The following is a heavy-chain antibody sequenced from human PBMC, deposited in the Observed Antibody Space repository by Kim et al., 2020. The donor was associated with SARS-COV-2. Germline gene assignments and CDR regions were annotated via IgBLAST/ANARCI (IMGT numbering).Heavy chain of an antibody. Sequence: GGSLRLSCAASRFNFYEFGMHWVRQAPGKGLEWVAYVSRDGSQKFYMGSVKGRFTISRDNSKRMVFLQMDSLRREDTAVYYCAKDSWNHVEPGDGFDMWGQGTGVSVS. D-gene: IGHD1-1*01. CDR1: RFNFYEFG. CDR3: AKDSWNHVEPGDGFDM. J-gene: IGHJ3*02. V-gene: IGHV3-30*18. CDR2: VSRDGSQK.